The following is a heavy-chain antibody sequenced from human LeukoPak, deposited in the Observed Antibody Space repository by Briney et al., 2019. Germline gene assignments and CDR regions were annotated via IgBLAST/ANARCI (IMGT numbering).Heavy chain of an antibody. CDR3: ATTLTPIRPYYYYYMDV. Sequence: PSETLSLTCTVFGGSISSSSYYWGWIRQPPGKGLEWIGSIYYSGSTYYNPSLKSRVTISVDTSKNQFSLNLRSVTAADTAVYYCATTLTPIRPYYYYYMDVWGKGTTVTVSS. D-gene: IGHD4-17*01. J-gene: IGHJ6*03. CDR1: GGSISSSSYY. CDR2: IYYSGST. V-gene: IGHV4-39*07.